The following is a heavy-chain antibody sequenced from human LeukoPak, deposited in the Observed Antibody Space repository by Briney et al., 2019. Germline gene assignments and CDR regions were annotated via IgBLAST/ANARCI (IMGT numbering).Heavy chain of an antibody. V-gene: IGHV1-18*01. CDR1: GYTFTSYG. CDR3: ARTLGVVTARRPFDP. D-gene: IGHD2-21*02. J-gene: IGHJ5*02. Sequence: ASVKVSCKASGYTFTSYGISWVRRAPGQGLEWMAWISAYNGNTNYAQKLQGRVTMTTDTSTSTAYMELRSLRSDDTAVYYCARTLGVVTARRPFDPWGQGTLVTVSS. CDR2: ISAYNGNT.